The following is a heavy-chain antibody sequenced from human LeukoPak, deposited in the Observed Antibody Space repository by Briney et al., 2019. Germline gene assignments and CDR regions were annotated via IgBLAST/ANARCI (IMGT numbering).Heavy chain of an antibody. D-gene: IGHD3-3*01. J-gene: IGHJ5*02. CDR2: ISGSGGSA. Sequence: GGSLRLSCTASGFTFSSYAMSWVHQAPGKGLERVSAISGSGGSAYYADSVKGRFTISRDNSKNTLYLQMNSLRAEDTAVYYCAKDSYGFFVGHFDPWGQGTLVTVSS. CDR1: GFTFSSYA. CDR3: AKDSYGFFVGHFDP. V-gene: IGHV3-23*01.